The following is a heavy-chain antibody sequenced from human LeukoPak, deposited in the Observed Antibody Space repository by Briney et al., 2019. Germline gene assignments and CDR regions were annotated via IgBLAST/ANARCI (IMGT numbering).Heavy chain of an antibody. CDR2: INPDDDSI. D-gene: IGHD3-10*01. CDR1: EDTFTRHY. Sequence: GASVKVSCKASEDTFTRHYIHWVRQAPGQGLEWIGLINPDDDSIDYTQKLRGRITVTRDRSTSTVYMELKSLRSDDTALYYCAREGGSYKHSDDWGQGSLVTVSS. V-gene: IGHV1-46*04. J-gene: IGHJ4*02. CDR3: AREGGSYKHSDD.